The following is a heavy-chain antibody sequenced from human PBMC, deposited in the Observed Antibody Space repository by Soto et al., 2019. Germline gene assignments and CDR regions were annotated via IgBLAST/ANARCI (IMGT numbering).Heavy chain of an antibody. Sequence: SVKVSCKASGGTFSSYAISWVRQAPGQGLEWMGGIIPIFGTANYAQKFQGRVTITADKSTSTAYMELSSLRSEDTAVYYCARVVEIGLVATTNYYYYGMDVWGQGTTVTV. CDR2: IIPIFGTA. D-gene: IGHD5-12*01. CDR3: ARVVEIGLVATTNYYYYGMDV. J-gene: IGHJ6*02. CDR1: GGTFSSYA. V-gene: IGHV1-69*06.